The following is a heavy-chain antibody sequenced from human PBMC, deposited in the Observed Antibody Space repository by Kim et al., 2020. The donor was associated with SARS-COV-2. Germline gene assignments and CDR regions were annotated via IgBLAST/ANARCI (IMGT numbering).Heavy chain of an antibody. J-gene: IGHJ4*02. D-gene: IGHD4-17*01. CDR3: ARKGDYGDFDY. Sequence: SVKVSCKASGDSFSSSTFTWVRQAPGQGLEYLGGLIPVLVTANYAQKFQGRVTITADKSTATAYMELTSLTSADTAIYYCARKGDYGDFDYWGQGTLVT. V-gene: IGHV1-69*08. CDR1: GDSFSSST. CDR2: LIPVLVTA.